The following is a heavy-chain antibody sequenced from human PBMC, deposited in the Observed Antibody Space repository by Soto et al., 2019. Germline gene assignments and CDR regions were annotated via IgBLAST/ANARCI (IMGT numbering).Heavy chain of an antibody. J-gene: IGHJ4*01. D-gene: IGHD2-15*01. CDR2: IFHSGNA. V-gene: IGHV4-61*08. CDR3: ARAHAPTLPFDY. CDR1: VGSISSCGSY. Sequence: SEPLSLTCTVSVGSISSCGSYWSWILQHPGKGLEWIGFIFHSGNAKYNPSLKSRVTISIDTSKSQFSLTLDSVTAADTAVYFCARAHAPTLPFDYWGLGTLVTVSS.